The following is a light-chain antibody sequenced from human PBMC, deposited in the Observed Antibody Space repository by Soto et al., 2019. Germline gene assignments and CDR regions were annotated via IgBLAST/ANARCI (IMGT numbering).Light chain of an antibody. CDR1: ALPKQY. V-gene: IGLV3-25*02. CDR2: KDS. CDR3: QSADSSGTYWV. Sequence: SFELTQPPSVSVSPGQTARITCSGGALPKQYAYWYQQKPGQAPVLVIYKDSERPSGIPERFSGSSSGTTVTLTISGVQAEDEADYYCQSADSSGTYWVFGGGTQLTVL. J-gene: IGLJ3*02.